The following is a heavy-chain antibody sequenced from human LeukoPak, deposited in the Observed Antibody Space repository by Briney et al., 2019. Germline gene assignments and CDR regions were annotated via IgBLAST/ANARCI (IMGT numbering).Heavy chain of an antibody. V-gene: IGHV3-30-3*01. D-gene: IGHD3-22*01. CDR1: GFTFSSYA. CDR3: ARDGYDSSGYYFDY. CDR2: ISYDGSNK. J-gene: IGHJ4*02. Sequence: LTGGSLRLSCAASGFTFSSYAMHWVRQAPGKGLEWVAVISYDGSNKYYADPVKGRFTISRDNSKNTLYLQMNSLRAEDTAVYYCARDGYDSSGYYFDYWGQGTLVTVSS.